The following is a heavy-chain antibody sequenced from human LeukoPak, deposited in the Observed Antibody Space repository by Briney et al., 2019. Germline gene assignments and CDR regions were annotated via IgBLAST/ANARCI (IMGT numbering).Heavy chain of an antibody. CDR2: INAGNGNT. V-gene: IGHV1-3*01. D-gene: IGHD4-11*01. Sequence: GASVKVSCKASGYTFTSYAMHWVRQAPGQRLEWMGWINAGNGNTKYSQKFQGRVTITRDASASTAYMELSSLRSEDTAVYYCARAVTTSRVPFLDYWGQGTLVTVSS. CDR3: ARAVTTSRVPFLDY. J-gene: IGHJ4*02. CDR1: GYTFTSYA.